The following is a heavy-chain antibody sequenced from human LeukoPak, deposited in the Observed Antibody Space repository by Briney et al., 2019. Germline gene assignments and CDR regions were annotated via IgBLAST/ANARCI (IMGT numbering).Heavy chain of an antibody. V-gene: IGHV3-30*18. CDR1: VYTFSSYC. D-gene: IGHD2-15*01. CDR3: AKASDCSGGSSYFEY. Sequence: PGGCLRLSWAASVYTFSSYCMHWVRKAPGKGLEWVAVISYDGSNKYYADSVKGRFTISRDNSKNTLYLQMNSLRAEDTAVYYCAKASDCSGGSSYFEYWGQGTLVTVSS. CDR2: ISYDGSNK. J-gene: IGHJ4*02.